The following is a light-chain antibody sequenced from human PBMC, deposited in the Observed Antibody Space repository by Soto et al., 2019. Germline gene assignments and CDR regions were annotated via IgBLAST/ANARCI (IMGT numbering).Light chain of an antibody. CDR1: SSNIGAEYD. CDR2: GDN. CDR3: QSYDSSLTTFV. V-gene: IGLV1-40*01. J-gene: IGLJ1*01. Sequence: QSVLTQPPSVSGAPGQRVAISCTGSSSNIGAEYDVHWYQQLPGTAPKRLIYGDNNRPSGVPDRVSGSKSGTSASLAITGLQPEDEADYHCQSYDSSLTTFVFGTGTKLTVL.